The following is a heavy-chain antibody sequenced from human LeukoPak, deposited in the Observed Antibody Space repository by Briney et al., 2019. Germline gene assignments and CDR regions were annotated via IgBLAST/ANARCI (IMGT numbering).Heavy chain of an antibody. J-gene: IGHJ4*02. D-gene: IGHD1-26*01. CDR2: IYYSGST. Sequence: SETLSLTCSVSGGSISSSTYYWGWIRQPPGKGLEWIGSIYYSGSTYYNPSLKSRITISIDTSTKQFSLKLSSVTAADTAVYYCARHAAGAATTEYWGQGTLVTVSS. CDR3: ARHAAGAATTEY. CDR1: GGSISSSTYY. V-gene: IGHV4-39*01.